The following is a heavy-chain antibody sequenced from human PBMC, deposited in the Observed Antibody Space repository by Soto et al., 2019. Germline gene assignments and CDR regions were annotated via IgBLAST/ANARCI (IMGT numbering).Heavy chain of an antibody. V-gene: IGHV1-69*06. J-gene: IGHJ6*02. CDR1: GGTLSSYA. D-gene: IGHD2-2*01. CDR3: ARSGIVVVPAASDLYYYYGMDV. Sequence: SVEVSCKASGGTLSSYAISWVRQAPGQGLEWMGGIIPIFGTANYAQKFQGRVTITADKSTSTAYMELSSLRSEDTAVYYCARSGIVVVPAASDLYYYYGMDVWGQGTTVTVSS. CDR2: IIPIFGTA.